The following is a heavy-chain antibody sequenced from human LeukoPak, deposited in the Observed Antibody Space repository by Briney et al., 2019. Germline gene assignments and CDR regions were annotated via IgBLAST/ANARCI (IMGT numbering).Heavy chain of an antibody. CDR2: INPNSGGT. D-gene: IGHD2-15*01. V-gene: IGHV1-2*02. J-gene: IGHJ6*02. CDR1: GYTFTGYY. Sequence: ASVKVSCKASGYTFTGYYMHWVRQAPGQGLEWMGWINPNSGGTNYAQKFQGRVTMTRDTSISTAYMELSRLRSDDTAVYYCARAQGFVVVVAAAHYYYGMDVWGQGTRSPSP. CDR3: ARAQGFVVVVAAAHYYYGMDV.